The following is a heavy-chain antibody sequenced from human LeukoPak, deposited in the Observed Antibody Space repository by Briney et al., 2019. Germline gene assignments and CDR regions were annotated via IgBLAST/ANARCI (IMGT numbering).Heavy chain of an antibody. CDR3: VRGGEIGFDS. D-gene: IGHD3-16*01. J-gene: IGHJ5*01. CDR1: GFTFSRYD. V-gene: IGHV3-13*04. Sequence: GGSLMLSCAGSGFTFSRYDMPWVRQATGKVMEWISSIGTGGNTYYIGSVKGRFTISREDAKSSLYLQMNSLRAGDTAVYYCVRGGEIGFDSWGQGTLVTVSS. CDR2: IGTGGNT.